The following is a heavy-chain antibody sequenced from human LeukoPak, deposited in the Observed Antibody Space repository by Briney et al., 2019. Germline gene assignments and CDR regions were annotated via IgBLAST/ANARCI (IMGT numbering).Heavy chain of an antibody. CDR1: GFTFSSYA. V-gene: IGHV3-23*01. D-gene: IGHD6-13*01. CDR3: ARRRAAGDY. Sequence: GGSLRLSCAASGFTFSSYAMSWVRQAPGKGLEWVSAISGSGGSTYYADSVKGRFTISRDNAKNSLYLQMNSLRAEDTAVYYCARRRAAGDYWGQGTLVTVSS. J-gene: IGHJ4*02. CDR2: ISGSGGST.